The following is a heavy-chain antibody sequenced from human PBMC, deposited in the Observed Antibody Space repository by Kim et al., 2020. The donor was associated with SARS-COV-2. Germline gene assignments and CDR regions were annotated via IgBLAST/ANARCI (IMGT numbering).Heavy chain of an antibody. D-gene: IGHD3-10*01. CDR2: INPSGGST. J-gene: IGHJ3*02. CDR1: GYTFTSYY. CDR3: ARDFYGPPSPTNAFDI. V-gene: IGHV1-46*01. Sequence: ASVKVSCKASGYTFTSYYMHWVRQAPGQGLEWMGIINPSGGSTSYAQKFQGRVTMTRDTSTSTVYMELSSLRSEDTAVYYCARDFYGPPSPTNAFDIWGQGTMVTVSS.